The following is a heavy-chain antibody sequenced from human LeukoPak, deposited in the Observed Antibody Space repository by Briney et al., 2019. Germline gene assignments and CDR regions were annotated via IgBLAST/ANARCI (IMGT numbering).Heavy chain of an antibody. CDR1: GGSISSYY. J-gene: IGHJ5*02. CDR3: ARTWIQLWSGGWFDP. D-gene: IGHD5-18*01. Sequence: PSETLSLTCTVSGGSISSYYWSWIRQPPGKGLEWIGYIYYSGSTNYNPSLKSRVTISVDTSKNQFSLKLSSVTAADTAVYYCARTWIQLWSGGWFDPWGQGTLVTVSS. CDR2: IYYSGST. V-gene: IGHV4-59*08.